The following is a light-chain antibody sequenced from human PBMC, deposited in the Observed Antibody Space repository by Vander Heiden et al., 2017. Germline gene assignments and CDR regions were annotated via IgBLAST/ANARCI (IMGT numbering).Light chain of an antibody. CDR1: QSISSY. CDR3: QESDSTAHT. CDR2: AAS. J-gene: IGKJ4*01. V-gene: IGKV1-39*01. Sequence: DIQMTQSPSSLSASVGDRVTITCRASQSISSYLNWYQQKPGKAPKLLIYAASSLQSGVPSRFSRSRSGTDFTLTMSSLQPEDFATYYSQESDSTAHTFGAGTKVXIK.